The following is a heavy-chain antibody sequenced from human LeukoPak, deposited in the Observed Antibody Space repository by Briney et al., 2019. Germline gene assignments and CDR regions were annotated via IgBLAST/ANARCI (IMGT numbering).Heavy chain of an antibody. J-gene: IGHJ4*02. V-gene: IGHV3-48*04. Sequence: GGSLRLSCVASGFTFSRYSMNWVRQAPGKGLEWVSYINSKSDTIYYADSVKGRFTISRDNAKSALYLQINSLRAEDTAVYYCAKPEGVAGTNYFDYWGQGTLVTVSP. CDR1: GFTFSRYS. D-gene: IGHD6-19*01. CDR3: AKPEGVAGTNYFDY. CDR2: INSKSDTI.